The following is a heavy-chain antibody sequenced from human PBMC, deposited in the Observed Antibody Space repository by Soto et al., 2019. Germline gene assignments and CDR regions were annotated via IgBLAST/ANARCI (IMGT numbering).Heavy chain of an antibody. D-gene: IGHD1-1*01. CDR3: ARVSGTLERYSDLDY. J-gene: IGHJ4*02. Sequence: EVQLMESGGGLVKPGGSLRLSCAASGFIFSSYSMNWVRQAPGKGLEWVSSISPRSDYIYFADSMRGRFTISRDNAQNSLYLHINNLIAEDTAVYHCARVSGTLERYSDLDYWGQGTLVTVSS. CDR1: GFIFSSYS. V-gene: IGHV3-21*06. CDR2: ISPRSDYI.